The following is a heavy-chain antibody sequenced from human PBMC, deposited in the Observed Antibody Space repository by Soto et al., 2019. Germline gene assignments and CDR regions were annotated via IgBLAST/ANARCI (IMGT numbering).Heavy chain of an antibody. D-gene: IGHD2-15*01. CDR2: INAGNGNT. CDR3: ARSPTYSVDWFDP. Sequence: ASVKVSCKASGYTFTSYAMHWVRQAPGQRLEWMGWINAGNGNTKYSQKFQGRVTITRDTSASTAYMELNSLRSEDSALYYCARSPTYSVDWFDPWGQGTLVTVS. V-gene: IGHV1-3*01. J-gene: IGHJ5*02. CDR1: GYTFTSYA.